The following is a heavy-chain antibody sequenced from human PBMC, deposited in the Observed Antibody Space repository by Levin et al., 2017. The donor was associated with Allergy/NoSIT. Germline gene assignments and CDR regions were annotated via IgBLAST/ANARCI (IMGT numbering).Heavy chain of an antibody. Sequence: SETLSLTCAVYGGSFSGYYWSWIRQPPGKGLEWIGEINHSGSTNYNPSLKSRVTISVDTSKNQFSLKLSSVTAADTAVYYCARARLAAVRPRRAFDIWGQGTMVTVSS. CDR1: GGSFSGYY. V-gene: IGHV4-34*01. D-gene: IGHD6-13*01. CDR2: INHSGST. CDR3: ARARLAAVRPRRAFDI. J-gene: IGHJ3*02.